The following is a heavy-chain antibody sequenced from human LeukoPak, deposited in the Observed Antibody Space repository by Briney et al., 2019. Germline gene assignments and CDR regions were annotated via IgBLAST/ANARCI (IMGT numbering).Heavy chain of an antibody. V-gene: IGHV3-53*01. Sequence: GGSLRLSCAASGFTVSSNNMSWLRQAPGKGLEGVSVIYSGGTTYYADSVKGRFTISRDNSKNTLYLQMNSLRAEDTAVYYCARAAITSPQTYYYYYNMDVWGKGTTVTVSS. CDR1: GFTVSSNN. D-gene: IGHD1-20*01. CDR2: IYSGGTT. J-gene: IGHJ6*03. CDR3: ARAAITSPQTYYYYYNMDV.